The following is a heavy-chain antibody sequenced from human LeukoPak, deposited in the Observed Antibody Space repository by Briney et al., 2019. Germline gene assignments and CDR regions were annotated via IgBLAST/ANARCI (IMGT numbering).Heavy chain of an antibody. D-gene: IGHD2-2*01. CDR3: ARDWYHAIDY. CDR2: IISDGSST. J-gene: IGHJ4*02. Sequence: PTGGSLRPSCAASGFTFSSTWMHWVRQAPGKGLVWVSRIISDGSSTAYAESVKGRFTISRDNAKNTVYLQMSSLRAEDTAVYYCARDWYHAIDYWGQGTLVTVSS. V-gene: IGHV3-74*03. CDR1: GFTFSSTW.